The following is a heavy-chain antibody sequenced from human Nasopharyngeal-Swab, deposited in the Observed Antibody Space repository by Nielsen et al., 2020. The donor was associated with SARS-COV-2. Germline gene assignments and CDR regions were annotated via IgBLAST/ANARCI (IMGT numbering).Heavy chain of an antibody. J-gene: IGHJ6*02. Sequence: GGSLRLSCAASGFTCNNYNFNWVRQAPGKGLEWVPSISSSSSYIYYTDSVKGRLTISRENVKNSLYLQMNSLRSEDTAVYYCPRDWLEEEGGREEGGGVGGHGTTGTVSS. CDR2: ISSSSSYI. V-gene: IGHV3-21*01. CDR3: PRDWLEEEGGREEGGGV. CDR1: GFTCNNYN. D-gene: IGHD3-16*01.